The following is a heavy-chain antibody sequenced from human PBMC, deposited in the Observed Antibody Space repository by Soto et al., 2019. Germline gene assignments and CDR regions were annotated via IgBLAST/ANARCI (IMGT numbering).Heavy chain of an antibody. CDR1: GFTFSSYG. CDR2: ISYDGSNK. Sequence: VGSLRLSCAASGFTFSSYGMHWVRQAPGKGLEWVAVISYDGSNKYYADSVKGRFTISRDNSKNTLYLQMNSLRAEDTAVYYCAKSKVYDFWSGAGYGMDVWGQGTTVTVSS. V-gene: IGHV3-30*18. D-gene: IGHD3-3*01. J-gene: IGHJ6*02. CDR3: AKSKVYDFWSGAGYGMDV.